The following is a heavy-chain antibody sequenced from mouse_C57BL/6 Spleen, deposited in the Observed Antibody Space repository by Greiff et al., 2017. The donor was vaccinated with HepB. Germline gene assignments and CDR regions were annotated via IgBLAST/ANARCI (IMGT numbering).Heavy chain of an antibody. CDR2: ISYSGST. V-gene: IGHV3-1*01. J-gene: IGHJ3*01. CDR3: ARGSYDYDAAWFAY. CDR1: GYSITSGYD. D-gene: IGHD2-4*01. Sequence: EVKLMESGPGMVKPSQSLSLTCTVTGYSITSGYDWHWIRHFPGNKLEWMGYISYSGSTNYNPSLKSRISINHDTSKNHFFLKLNSVTTEDTATYYCARGSYDYDAAWFAYWGQGTLVTVSA.